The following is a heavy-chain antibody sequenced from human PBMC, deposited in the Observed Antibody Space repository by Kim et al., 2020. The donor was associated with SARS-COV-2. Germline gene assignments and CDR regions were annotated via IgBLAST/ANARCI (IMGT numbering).Heavy chain of an antibody. CDR2: ISSSSSYI. CDR3: AREPEGWHYYYYGMDV. CDR1: GFTFSSYS. J-gene: IGHJ6*02. V-gene: IGHV3-21*01. Sequence: GGSLRLSCAASGFTFSSYSMNWVRQAPGKGLEWVSSISSSSSYIYYADSVKGRFTISRDNAKNSLYLQMNSLRAEDTAVYYCAREPEGWHYYYYGMDVWGQGTTVTVSS. D-gene: IGHD6-19*01.